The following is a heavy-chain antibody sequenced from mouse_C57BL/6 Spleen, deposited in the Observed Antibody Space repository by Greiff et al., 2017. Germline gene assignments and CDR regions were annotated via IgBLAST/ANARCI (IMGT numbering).Heavy chain of an antibody. J-gene: IGHJ4*01. V-gene: IGHV3-6*01. CDR3: ARNEYEELNY. D-gene: IGHD2-4*01. CDR1: GYSITSGYY. Sequence: DVKLVESGPGLVKPSQSLSLTCSVTGYSITSGYYWNWLRQFPGNKLEWMGYISYACSNNYNPSLKNRISITRDTSKNQFFLKLNSVTTEDTATYYCARNEYEELNYWGQGTSVTVSS. CDR2: ISYACSN.